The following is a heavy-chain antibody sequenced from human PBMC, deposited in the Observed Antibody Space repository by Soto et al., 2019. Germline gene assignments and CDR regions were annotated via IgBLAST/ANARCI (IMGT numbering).Heavy chain of an antibody. J-gene: IGHJ4*02. D-gene: IGHD2-2*02. V-gene: IGHV3-23*01. CDR3: ARGVGYCSSTSCYSWFDY. CDR2: ISGSGGST. CDR1: GFTFSTYA. Sequence: AGGSLRLSCAASGFTFSTYAMSWVRQAPGKGLEWVSAISGSGGSTYYADPVQGRFTISRDNSKNTLYLQMNSLRAEDTAVHYCARGVGYCSSTSCYSWFDYWGQGTLVTVSS.